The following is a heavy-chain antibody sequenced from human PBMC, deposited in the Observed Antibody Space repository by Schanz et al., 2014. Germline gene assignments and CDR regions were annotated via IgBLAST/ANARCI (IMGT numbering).Heavy chain of an antibody. CDR3: ARGRVLES. J-gene: IGHJ5*02. CDR2: LWHDGSKK. D-gene: IGHD1-1*01. V-gene: IGHV3-33*08. CDR1: GFTFSSNS. Sequence: VQLVESGGGLVQPGGSLRLSCAASGFTFSSNSMNWVRQAPGRGLEWVAILWHDGSKKYYADSVKGRFTVSRDNSKNTLYLQLNSLRPEDTAVYYCARGRVLESWGQGTLVTVSS.